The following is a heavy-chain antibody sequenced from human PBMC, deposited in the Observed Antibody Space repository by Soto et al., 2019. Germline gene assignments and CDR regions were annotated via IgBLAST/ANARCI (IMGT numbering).Heavy chain of an antibody. D-gene: IGHD3-3*01. J-gene: IGHJ5*02. CDR3: ATRITVFGLLIPPFDP. Sequence: SETLALTCAVYGEPVKGYYWNWIPQPPGKGLDWIGEINHPGGTPDSPAPKRGATMSAETAKNQFSLRLSSVNAADAAIYYCATRITVFGLLIPPFDPWGQGTQVTVS. CDR1: GEPVKGYY. V-gene: IGHV4-34*04. CDR2: INHPGGT.